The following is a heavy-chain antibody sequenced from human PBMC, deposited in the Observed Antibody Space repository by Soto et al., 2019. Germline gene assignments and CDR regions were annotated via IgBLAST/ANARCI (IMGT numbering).Heavy chain of an antibody. CDR2: ISYSGST. CDR3: ARSSMVRGVIIRLDP. Sequence: SETLSLTCTVSGGSIRIYYGAGFGQPPAKALEWIGYISYSGSTNYNPSLKSRVTISVDTSKNQFSLKLSSVTAADTAVYYCARSSMVRGVIIRLDPWGQGTLVTVSS. J-gene: IGHJ5*02. CDR1: GGSIRIYY. D-gene: IGHD3-10*01. V-gene: IGHV4-59*08.